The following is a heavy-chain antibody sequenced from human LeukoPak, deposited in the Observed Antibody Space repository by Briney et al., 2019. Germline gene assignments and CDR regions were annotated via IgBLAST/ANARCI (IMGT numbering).Heavy chain of an antibody. CDR1: GFTFTSYA. V-gene: IGHV3-23*01. D-gene: IGHD4-17*01. J-gene: IGHJ3*02. Sequence: VGSLRLSCASSGFTFTSYAVSWVRQAPGKGLEWVSTISYSGGTTYHTDSVKGRFTISRDNSENTLYLQMNSLRAEDTAKYYCAKDPNGDYVGAFDSWGQGTMVTVSS. CDR2: ISYSGGTT. CDR3: AKDPNGDYVGAFDS.